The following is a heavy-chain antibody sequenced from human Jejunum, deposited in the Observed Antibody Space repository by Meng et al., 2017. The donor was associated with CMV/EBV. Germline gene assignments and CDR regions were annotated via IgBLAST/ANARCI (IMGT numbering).Heavy chain of an antibody. CDR1: GYSFTIYW. J-gene: IGHJ4*02. CDR3: ARHSGAGATPEY. Sequence: SGYSFTIYWIAWARQMPGKGLEWMGIIYPGDSDTKYSPSFQDHVTMSVDKSISTAYLQWVSLKASDSATYYCARHSGAGATPEYWGPGTLGTVSS. CDR2: IYPGDSDT. V-gene: IGHV5-51*01. D-gene: IGHD4-23*01.